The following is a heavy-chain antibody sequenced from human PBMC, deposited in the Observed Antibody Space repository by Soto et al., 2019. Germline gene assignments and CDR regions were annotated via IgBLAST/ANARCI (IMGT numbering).Heavy chain of an antibody. CDR3: AGGRWAPGYYGMDV. CDR1: GDTCTTYY. D-gene: IGHD3-16*01. CDR2: INPSGGST. V-gene: IGHV1-46*01. J-gene: IGHJ6*02. Sequence: GASVKVSFKASGDTCTTYYMHWVRQAPGQGREWMGIINPSGGSTSYAQKFQGRVTMTRDTSTSTVYMELSSLRSEDTAVYYCAGGRWAPGYYGMDVWGQGTTVTVSS.